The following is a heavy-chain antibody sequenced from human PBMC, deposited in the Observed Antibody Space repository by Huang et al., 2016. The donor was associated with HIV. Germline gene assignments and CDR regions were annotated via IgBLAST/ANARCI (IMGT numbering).Heavy chain of an antibody. V-gene: IGHV3-30*02. D-gene: IGHD3-22*01. Sequence: QVQLVESGGGVVQPGGSLRLSCAASGFTFSSYGMHWVRQAPGKGLEWVDFIRYDGSNKYYADSGKGRFTISRDNSKNTLYLQMNSLRAEDTAVYYCAKTYYYDSSGYEDAFDIWGQGTMVTVSS. CDR1: GFTFSSYG. J-gene: IGHJ3*02. CDR3: AKTYYYDSSGYEDAFDI. CDR2: IRYDGSNK.